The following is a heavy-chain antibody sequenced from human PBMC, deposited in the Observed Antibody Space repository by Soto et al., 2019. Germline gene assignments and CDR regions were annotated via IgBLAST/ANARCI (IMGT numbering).Heavy chain of an antibody. J-gene: IGHJ4*02. CDR1: GFTFSSYG. Sequence: GGSLRLSCAASGFTFSSYGMHWVRQAPGKGLEWVAVISYDGSNKYYADSVKGRFTISRDNSKNTLYLQMNSLRAEDTAVYYCAKDVWELLRGPFDYWGQGTLVTVSS. V-gene: IGHV3-30*18. D-gene: IGHD1-26*01. CDR3: AKDVWELLRGPFDY. CDR2: ISYDGSNK.